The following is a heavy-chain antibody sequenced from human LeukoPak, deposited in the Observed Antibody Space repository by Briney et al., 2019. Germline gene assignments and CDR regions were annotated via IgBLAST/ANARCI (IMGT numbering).Heavy chain of an antibody. D-gene: IGHD1-26*01. CDR2: ITSSGTHI. Sequence: GGSLRLSCAASGFTFSSFNMNWVRQAPGKSMEWVSSITSSGTHIFYADSVRGRFTISRDNAKNSLYLQMDSLGPDDTAVYYCARDPYSGNYGNDYYYYMDVWGKGTTVTISS. J-gene: IGHJ6*03. CDR3: ARDPYSGNYGNDYYYYMDV. CDR1: GFTFSSFN. V-gene: IGHV3-21*01.